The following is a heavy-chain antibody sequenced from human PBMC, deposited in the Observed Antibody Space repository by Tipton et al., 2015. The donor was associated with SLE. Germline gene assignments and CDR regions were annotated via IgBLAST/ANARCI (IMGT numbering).Heavy chain of an antibody. J-gene: IGHJ6*02. D-gene: IGHD2-21*02. CDR1: GYSFTTYT. CDR2: ISAYNGRT. Sequence: QLVQSGAEVKKTGASVKVSCKASGYSFTTYTITWVRQAPGQGLENMGWISAYNGRTDYAQKLQGRVTMSIDPATDTAYMELRSLTSDDTAVYYCARVVTVGAAHYYDIDVWGQGTRVTVSS. CDR3: ARVVTVGAAHYYDIDV. V-gene: IGHV1-18*04.